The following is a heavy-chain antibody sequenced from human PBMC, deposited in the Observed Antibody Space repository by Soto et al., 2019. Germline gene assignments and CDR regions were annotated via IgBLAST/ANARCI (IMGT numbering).Heavy chain of an antibody. Sequence: PGGSLRLSCAASGFTFSSYDMHWVRQATGKXLEWVSAIGTAGDTYYPGSVKGRFTISRENAKNSLYLQMNSLRAGGTAVYYCARSSVGYDSSGYYYYYGMDVWGQGTTVTVSS. V-gene: IGHV3-13*01. CDR2: IGTAGDT. CDR3: ARSSVGYDSSGYYYYYGMDV. CDR1: GFTFSSYD. D-gene: IGHD3-22*01. J-gene: IGHJ6*02.